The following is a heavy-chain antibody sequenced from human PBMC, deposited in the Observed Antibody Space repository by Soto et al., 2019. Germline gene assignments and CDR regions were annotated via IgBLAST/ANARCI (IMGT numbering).Heavy chain of an antibody. V-gene: IGHV3-23*01. D-gene: IGHD3-22*01. CDR1: GFTFSSYA. Sequence: GGSLRLSCAASGFTFSSYAMSWVRQAPGKGLEWVSAISGRGGSTYYADSVKGRFTISRDNSKNTLYLQMNSLRAEDTAVYYWARDSSVYSLKYWGQGTMVTVSS. J-gene: IGHJ4*02. CDR2: ISGRGGST. CDR3: ARDSSVYSLKY.